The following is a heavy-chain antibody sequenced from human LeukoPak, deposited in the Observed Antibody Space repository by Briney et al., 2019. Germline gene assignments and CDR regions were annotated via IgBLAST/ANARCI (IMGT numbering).Heavy chain of an antibody. CDR2: IYYSGST. V-gene: IGHV4-39*01. J-gene: IGHJ5*02. CDR1: GGSISSSSYY. D-gene: IGHD3-3*01. Sequence: PSETLSLTCTVSGGSISSSSYYWGWIRQPPGTGLEWIGSIYYSGSTYYNPSLKSRVTISVDTSKNQFSLKLSSVTAADTAVYYCARSARYDFWSGFNWFDPWGQGTLVTVSS. CDR3: ARSARYDFWSGFNWFDP.